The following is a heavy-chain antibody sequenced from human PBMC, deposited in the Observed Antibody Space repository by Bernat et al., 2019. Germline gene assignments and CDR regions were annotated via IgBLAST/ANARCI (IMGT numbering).Heavy chain of an antibody. CDR2: ISGSSGST. CDR1: GFTFSSYA. V-gene: IGHV3-23*01. J-gene: IGHJ3*02. D-gene: IGHD3-22*01. CDR3: AKGPLDYDSSGYHAFDI. Sequence: EVQLLESGGGLVQPGGSLRLSCAASGFTFSSYAMSWVRQAPGKGLEWVSVISGSSGSTYYADSVKGRFTISRDNSKNTLYLQMNSLRAEDTAVYYCAKGPLDYDSSGYHAFDIWGQGTMVTVSS.